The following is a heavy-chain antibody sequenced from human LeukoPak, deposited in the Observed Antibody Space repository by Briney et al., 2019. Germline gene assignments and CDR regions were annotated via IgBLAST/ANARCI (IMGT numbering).Heavy chain of an antibody. V-gene: IGHV3-49*04. Sequence: PGGSLRLSCTASGFTFGDYAMSWVRQAPGKGLEWVGFIRSKAYGGTTEYAASVKGRFTISRDDSKSIAYLQMNSLKTEDTAVYYCTLEGIYSQEDYYMDVWGKGTTVTVSS. CDR1: GFTFGDYA. CDR2: IRSKAYGGTT. D-gene: IGHD5-12*01. J-gene: IGHJ6*03. CDR3: TLEGIYSQEDYYMDV.